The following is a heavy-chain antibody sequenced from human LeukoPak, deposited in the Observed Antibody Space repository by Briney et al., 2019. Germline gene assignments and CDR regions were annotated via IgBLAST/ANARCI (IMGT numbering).Heavy chain of an antibody. J-gene: IGHJ4*02. CDR2: ISGSGGKT. D-gene: IGHD3-22*01. CDR3: AKDHRKMGRVVAMIVVVITTYFDY. V-gene: IGHV3-23*01. Sequence: PGGSLRLSCAASGFTFSSYGMSWVRQAPGKGLEWVSAISGSGGKTYYADSVKGRVTISRDNSKNTLYLQLNSLRAEDTAVYYCAKDHRKMGRVVAMIVVVITTYFDYWGQGTLVTVSS. CDR1: GFTFSSYG.